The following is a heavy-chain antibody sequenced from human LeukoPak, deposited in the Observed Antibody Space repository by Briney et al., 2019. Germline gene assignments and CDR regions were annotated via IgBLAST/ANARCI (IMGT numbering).Heavy chain of an antibody. J-gene: IGHJ4*02. CDR1: GYSISSGYY. CDR3: ARARGAIWNFDY. CDR2: IYYSGST. Sequence: SETLSLTCTVSGYSISSGYYWSWIRQPPGKGLEWIGYIYYSGSTNYNPSLKSRVTISVDTSKNQFSLKLCSVTAADTAVYYCARARGAIWNFDYWGQGTLVTVSS. D-gene: IGHD2-2*02. V-gene: IGHV4-61*01.